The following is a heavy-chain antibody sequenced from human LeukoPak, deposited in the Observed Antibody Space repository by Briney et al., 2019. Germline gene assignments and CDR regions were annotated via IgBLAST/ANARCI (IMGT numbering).Heavy chain of an antibody. CDR2: FDPEDSET. CDR3: ATYRNKQWLYYKDDDY. CDR1: GYTLTELS. V-gene: IGHV1-24*01. D-gene: IGHD6-19*01. Sequence: GASVKVSCKVSGYTLTELSMHWVRQAPGKGLEWMGGFDPEDSETIYAQKFQGRVTMTEDTSTDTAYMELSSLRSEDTAVYYCATYRNKQWLYYKDDDYWGQGTLVTVSS. J-gene: IGHJ4*02.